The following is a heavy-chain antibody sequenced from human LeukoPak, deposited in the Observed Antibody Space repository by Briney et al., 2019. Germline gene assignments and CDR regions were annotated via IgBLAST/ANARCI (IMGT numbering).Heavy chain of an antibody. CDR1: GGSISTYY. V-gene: IGHV4-59*08. CDR3: ARRGDGYNSDGLDL. J-gene: IGHJ3*01. Sequence: SETLSLTCTVSGGSISTYYWSWIRQPPRKGLEWIGYILYSGRTNYNPSLKSRVTISVDTSQNQFSLRLSSVTAADTAVYFCARRGDGYNSDGLDLWGQGTMVTVFS. CDR2: ILYSGRT. D-gene: IGHD5-24*01.